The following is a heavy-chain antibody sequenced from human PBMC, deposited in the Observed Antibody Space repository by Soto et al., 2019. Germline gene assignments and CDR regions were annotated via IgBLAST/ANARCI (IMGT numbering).Heavy chain of an antibody. Sequence: ASVKVSCKASGYTFSRYRIMWVRQAPGQGLEWMGWISAYNGNTNSAEKLRGRLTMTTDASTTTAYMELRSLRSDDTAIYYCARDQGFRVVINSNWFDPWGQGTLVTVSS. CDR2: ISAYNGNT. CDR3: ARDQGFRVVINSNWFDP. J-gene: IGHJ5*02. D-gene: IGHD2-21*01. CDR1: GYTFSRYR. V-gene: IGHV1-18*01.